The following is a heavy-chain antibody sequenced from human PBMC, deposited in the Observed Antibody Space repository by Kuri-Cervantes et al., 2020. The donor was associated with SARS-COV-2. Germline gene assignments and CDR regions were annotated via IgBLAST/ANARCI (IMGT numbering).Heavy chain of an antibody. V-gene: IGHV1-18*01. CDR3: ARSHTLYGGNSSPWDY. D-gene: IGHD4-23*01. J-gene: IGHJ4*02. CDR1: GYTFNTYG. CDR2: INTYNGNT. Sequence: ASVKVSCKTSGYTFNTYGISWVRQAPGRGLEWMGSINTYNGNTNYAQIIQGRVTMTTDTSTATAFMELRSLRSFDTAVYYCARSHTLYGGNSSPWDYWGQGTLVTVSS.